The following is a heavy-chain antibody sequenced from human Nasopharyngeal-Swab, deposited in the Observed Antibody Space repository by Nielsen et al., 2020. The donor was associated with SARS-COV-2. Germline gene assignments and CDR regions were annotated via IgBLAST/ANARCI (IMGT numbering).Heavy chain of an antibody. CDR1: GFTLSSYW. CDR3: ARETAVAGDYYCDY. J-gene: IGHJ4*02. V-gene: IGHV3-74*01. CDR2: INRDGSST. Sequence: GGSLRLSCAASGFTLSSYWMHWVRQAPGKGLVWVSRINRDGSSTSYADSVKGQFTISRENAKNTLYLQMNSLRVEDTAVYYCARETAVAGDYYCDYWGQGTLVAVSS. D-gene: IGHD6-19*01.